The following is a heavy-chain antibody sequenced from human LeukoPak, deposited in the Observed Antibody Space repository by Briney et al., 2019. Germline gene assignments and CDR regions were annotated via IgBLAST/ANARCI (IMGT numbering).Heavy chain of an antibody. CDR1: GFTFSNAW. D-gene: IGHD5-18*01. V-gene: IGHV3-15*01. CDR2: IKSKTDGGTT. CDR3: AKDPRGYSYGYVFDY. Sequence: GGSLRLSCAASGFTFSNAWMSWVRQAPGKGLEWVGRIKSKTDGGTTDYAAPVKGRFTISRDDSKNTLYLQMNSLRAEDTAVYYCAKDPRGYSYGYVFDYWGQGTLVTVSS. J-gene: IGHJ4*02.